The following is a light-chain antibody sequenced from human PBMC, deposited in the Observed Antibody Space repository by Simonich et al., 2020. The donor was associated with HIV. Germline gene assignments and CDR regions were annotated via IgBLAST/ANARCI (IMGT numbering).Light chain of an antibody. CDR1: SRDVGGYNF. CDR3: SSYTSSNSVA. J-gene: IGLJ2*01. Sequence: QSALTQPASVSGSPGQSFTISCTGTSRDVGGYNFVSWYQPPPGQAPKLLIHDVMKLPSGVSNRFSGSKSGNTASRTISGLQAEDEADYYCSSYTSSNSVAFGGGTKLTVL. CDR2: DVM. V-gene: IGLV2-14*03.